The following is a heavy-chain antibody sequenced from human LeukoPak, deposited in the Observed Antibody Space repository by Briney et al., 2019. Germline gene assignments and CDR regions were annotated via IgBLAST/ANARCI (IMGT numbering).Heavy chain of an antibody. CDR2: ISAYNGNT. D-gene: IGHD3-10*01. Sequence: GASVKVSCKASGYTFTSYGISWVRQAPGQGLEWMGWISAYNGNTNYAQKLQGRVTMTTDTSTSTAYMELRSLRSDDTAVYYCARAYPGYYYGSGSSFDPWGQGTLVTVSS. CDR1: GYTFTSYG. CDR3: ARAYPGYYYGSGSSFDP. V-gene: IGHV1-18*01. J-gene: IGHJ5*02.